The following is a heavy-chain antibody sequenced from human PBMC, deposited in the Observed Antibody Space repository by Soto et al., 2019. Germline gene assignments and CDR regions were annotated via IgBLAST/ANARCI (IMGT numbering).Heavy chain of an antibody. CDR1: GYTFTSYD. Sequence: ASVKVSCKASGYTFTSYDINWVRQATGQGLGWMGWMNPNSGNTGYAQKFQGRVTMTRNTSISTAYMELSSLRSEDTAVYYCARASSRANWFDPWGQGTLVTAPQ. J-gene: IGHJ5*02. V-gene: IGHV1-8*01. CDR3: ARASSRANWFDP. CDR2: MNPNSGNT.